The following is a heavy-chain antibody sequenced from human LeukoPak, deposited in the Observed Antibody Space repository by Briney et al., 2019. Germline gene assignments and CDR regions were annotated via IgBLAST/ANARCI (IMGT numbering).Heavy chain of an antibody. V-gene: IGHV3-30-3*01. CDR3: ASPDSSDYYFDY. J-gene: IGHJ4*02. CDR2: KSYDGSNK. D-gene: IGHD3-22*01. Sequence: GGSLRLSCAASGFTFSSYAMHWVRQAPGKGLEWVAVKSYDGSNKYYADSVKGRFTISRDNSKNTLYLQMNSLRAEDTAVYYCASPDSSDYYFDYWGQGTLVTVSS. CDR1: GFTFSSYA.